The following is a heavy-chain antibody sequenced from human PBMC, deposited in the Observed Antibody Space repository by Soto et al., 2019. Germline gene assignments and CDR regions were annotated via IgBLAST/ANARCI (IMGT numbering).Heavy chain of an antibody. Sequence: VGSLRLSCAASGFTFSSYGMHWVRQAPGKGLEWVAVIWYDGSNKYYADSVKGRFTISRDNSKNTLYLQMNSLRAEDTAVYYCARAGGYDSSGYGRARLDPWGQGTLVTVSS. CDR3: ARAGGYDSSGYGRARLDP. D-gene: IGHD3-22*01. CDR2: IWYDGSNK. V-gene: IGHV3-33*01. J-gene: IGHJ5*02. CDR1: GFTFSSYG.